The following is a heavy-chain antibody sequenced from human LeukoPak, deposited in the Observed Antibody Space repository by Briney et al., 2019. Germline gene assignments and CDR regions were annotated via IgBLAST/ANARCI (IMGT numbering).Heavy chain of an antibody. V-gene: IGHV3-20*04. CDR2: INWIGGST. J-gene: IGHJ4*02. D-gene: IGHD4-17*01. CDR3: AKDMASYGDFGY. CDR1: GFTFDDYG. Sequence: GGSLRLSCAASGFTFDDYGMSWVRQAPGKGLEWVSTINWIGGSTGYADSVKGRFTISRDNAKNSLYLQMNSLRAEDMALYYCAKDMASYGDFGYWGQGTLVTVSS.